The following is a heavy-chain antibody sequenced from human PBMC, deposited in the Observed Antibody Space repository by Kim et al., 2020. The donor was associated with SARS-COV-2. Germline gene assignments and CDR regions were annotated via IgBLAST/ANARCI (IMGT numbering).Heavy chain of an antibody. J-gene: IGHJ6*02. CDR3: AKTNPGPEV. CDR2: ISSGSAT. CDR1: GFTFSTHA. V-gene: IGHV3-23*01. Sequence: GGSLRLSCGASGFTFSTHAMTWFRQAPEKGLEWLSTISSGSATYYADSVKGRFTIFRDNSKNTLYLQMNSLTFEDTALYYCAKTNPGPEVWGLGTAVTVS.